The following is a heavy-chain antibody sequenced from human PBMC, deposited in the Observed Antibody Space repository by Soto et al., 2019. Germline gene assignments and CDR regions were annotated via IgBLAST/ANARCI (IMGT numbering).Heavy chain of an antibody. CDR2: IIPIFGIA. J-gene: IGHJ5*02. D-gene: IGHD2-15*01. CDR3: ARGKDCTTSTCYSPNWFDP. CDR1: GGTFSSST. Sequence: SVKVSCKDSGGTFSSSTFVWVRQAPGQGLEWMGRIIPIFGIANYAQKFQGRVTITADIFTSTAYMELSSLRSDDTAVYYCARGKDCTTSTCYSPNWFDPRGQGTLVTVSS. V-gene: IGHV1-69*02.